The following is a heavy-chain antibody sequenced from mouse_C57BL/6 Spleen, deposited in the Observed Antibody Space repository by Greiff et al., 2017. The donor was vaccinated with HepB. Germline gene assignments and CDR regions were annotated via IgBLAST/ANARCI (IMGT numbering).Heavy chain of an antibody. CDR2: IDPETGGT. CDR3: TRFTVVDWYFDV. Sequence: VKLQESGAELVRPGASVTLSCKASGYTFTDYEMHWVKQTPVHGLEWIGAIDPETGGTAYNQKFKGKAILTADKSSSTAYMELRSLTSEDSAVYYCTRFTVVDWYFDVWGTGTTVTVSS. V-gene: IGHV1-15*01. J-gene: IGHJ1*03. CDR1: GYTFTDYE. D-gene: IGHD1-1*02.